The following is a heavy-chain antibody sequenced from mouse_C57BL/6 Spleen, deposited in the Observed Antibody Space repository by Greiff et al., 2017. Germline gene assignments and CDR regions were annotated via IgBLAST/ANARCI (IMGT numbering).Heavy chain of an antibody. V-gene: IGHV1-80*01. CDR2: IYPGDGDT. J-gene: IGHJ3*01. CDR1: GSAFSSYW. D-gene: IGHD1-1*01. Sequence: QVQLKESGAELVKPGASVKISCKASGSAFSSYWMTWVKQRPGKGLEWIGQIYPGDGDTNYNGKFKGKDTLTADKSSSKAYMQLSSLTSEDSAVYYCSRSDCGSSLFAYWGQGTLVTVSA. CDR3: SRSDCGSSLFAY.